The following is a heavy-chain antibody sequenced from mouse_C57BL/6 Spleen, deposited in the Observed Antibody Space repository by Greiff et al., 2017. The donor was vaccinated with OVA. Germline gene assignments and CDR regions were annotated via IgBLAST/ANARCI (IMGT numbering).Heavy chain of an antibody. CDR2: INPSSGYT. CDR3: ARDYCSSSYYCDY. Sequence: QVHVKQSGAELAKPGASVKMSCKASGYTFTSYWMHWVKQRPGKGLEWIGYINPSSGYTKYNQKFKDKATLTADKSSSTAYMQLSSLTYDDSAVYYCARDYCSSSYYCDYWGQGPTLTVSS. D-gene: IGHD1-1*01. J-gene: IGHJ2*01. V-gene: IGHV1-7*01. CDR1: GYTFTSYW.